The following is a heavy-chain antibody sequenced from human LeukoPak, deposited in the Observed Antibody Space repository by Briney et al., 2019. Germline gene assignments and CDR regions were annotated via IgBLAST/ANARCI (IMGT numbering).Heavy chain of an antibody. CDR1: GFTFGDYA. J-gene: IGHJ4*02. V-gene: IGHV3-49*04. Sequence: PGGSLRLSCTASGFTFGDYAMSRVRQAPGKGLEWVGFIRSKGYGGTTEYAASVKGRFTISRDDSKSIAYLQMNSLKTEDTAVYYCTRGRIAVAGKPFDYWGQGTLVTVSS. CDR3: TRGRIAVAGKPFDY. D-gene: IGHD6-19*01. CDR2: IRSKGYGGTT.